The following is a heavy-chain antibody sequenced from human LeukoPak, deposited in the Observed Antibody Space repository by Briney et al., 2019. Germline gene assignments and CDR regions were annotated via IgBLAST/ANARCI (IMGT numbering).Heavy chain of an antibody. CDR1: GGSFSGYY. CDR2: INHSGST. D-gene: IGHD3-22*01. CDR3: ATEGVYDSSGYPNDY. Sequence: SETLSLTCAVYGGSFSGYYWSWIRQPPGKGLEWIGEINHSGSTNYNLSLKSRVTISVDTSKNQFSLKLSSVTAADTAVYYCATEGVYDSSGYPNDYWGQGTLVTVSS. V-gene: IGHV4-34*01. J-gene: IGHJ4*02.